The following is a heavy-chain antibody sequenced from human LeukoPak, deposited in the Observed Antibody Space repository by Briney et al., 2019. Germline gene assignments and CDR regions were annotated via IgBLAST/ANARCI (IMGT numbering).Heavy chain of an antibody. CDR3: ASPKENSDYYFDS. D-gene: IGHD4-11*01. Sequence: FVKVSCKASGGTLRNSAISCVRQAAGQGLEWMGGLIPLFGRAEYAQKFQGRVTITADEPTNTAYMELNFLRSEDTAVYYCASPKENSDYYFDSWGQGTLVAVSA. V-gene: IGHV1-69*01. CDR1: GGTLRNSA. CDR2: LIPLFGRA. J-gene: IGHJ4*02.